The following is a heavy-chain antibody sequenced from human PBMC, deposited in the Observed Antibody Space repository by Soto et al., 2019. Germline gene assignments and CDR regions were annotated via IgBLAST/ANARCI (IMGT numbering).Heavy chain of an antibody. CDR1: GFTFSNSG. J-gene: IGHJ4*02. CDR2: INGGGGGT. V-gene: IGHV3-23*01. D-gene: IGHD3-22*01. Sequence: GGSLRLSCAASGFTFSNSGMSWVRQAPGKGLEWVSAINGGGGGTYYADSVKGRFTISRDNSKNTLYLQMNSLRAEDTAVYYCAKDTRLEVIDYWGQGTLVTVSS. CDR3: AKDTRLEVIDY.